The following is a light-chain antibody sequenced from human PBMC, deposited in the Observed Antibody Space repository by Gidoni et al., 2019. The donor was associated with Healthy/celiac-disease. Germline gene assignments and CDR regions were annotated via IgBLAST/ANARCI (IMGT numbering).Light chain of an antibody. CDR3: QQYNNWPPYT. V-gene: IGKV3-15*01. CDR1: QSVNSN. Sequence: EIVMTQSPATLSVSPGERATLSGRASQSVNSNLAWSQQKHGKAPRLLIYGASTRATGIPARFSGSGSGTEFTLTISSLQSEDFAVYYCQQYNNWPPYTFGQGTKLEIK. J-gene: IGKJ2*01. CDR2: GAS.